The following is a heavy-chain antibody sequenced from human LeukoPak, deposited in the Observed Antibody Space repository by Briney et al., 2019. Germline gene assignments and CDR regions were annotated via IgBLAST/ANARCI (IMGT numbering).Heavy chain of an antibody. D-gene: IGHD4-17*01. CDR3: ATALDYGDCTLKVGGTTHYGMDV. Sequence: GASVKVSCKVSGYTLTELSMHWVRQAPGKGLEWMGGFDPEDGETIYAQKFQGRVTMTEDTSTDTAYMELSSLRSEDTAVYYCATALDYGDCTLKVGGTTHYGMDVWGQGTTVTVSS. J-gene: IGHJ6*02. CDR2: FDPEDGET. CDR1: GYTLTELS. V-gene: IGHV1-24*01.